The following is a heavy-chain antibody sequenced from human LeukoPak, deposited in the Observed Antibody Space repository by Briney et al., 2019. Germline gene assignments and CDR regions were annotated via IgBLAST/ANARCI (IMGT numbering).Heavy chain of an antibody. V-gene: IGHV4-59*01. J-gene: IGHJ6*02. CDR2: IYYSGST. Sequence: SETLSLTCTVSGGSISSYYWSWIRQPPGKGLEWIGYIYYSGSTNYNPSLKSRVTISVDTSKNQFSLKLSAVTAADTAVYYCARELGATVVNYGMDVWGQGTTVTVSS. D-gene: IGHD4-23*01. CDR3: ARELGATVVNYGMDV. CDR1: GGSISSYY.